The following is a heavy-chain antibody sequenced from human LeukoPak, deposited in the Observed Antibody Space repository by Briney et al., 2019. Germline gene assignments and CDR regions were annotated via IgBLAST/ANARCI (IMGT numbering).Heavy chain of an antibody. J-gene: IGHJ4*02. CDR2: VNREGSET. Sequence: PGGPLRLSCAASGFALSSHWMTWVRRVPGRGPEWVANVNREGSETYYLDSVKGRFTISKDNAKNSLYLQMNSLRAEDTAVYYCARDRQDYDYVWGSYRKDDYWGQGTLVTVSS. D-gene: IGHD3-16*02. CDR1: GFALSSHW. V-gene: IGHV3-7*01. CDR3: ARDRQDYDYVWGSYRKDDY.